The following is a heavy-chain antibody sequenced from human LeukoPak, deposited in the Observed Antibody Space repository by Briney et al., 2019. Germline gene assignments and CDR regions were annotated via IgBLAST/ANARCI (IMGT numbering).Heavy chain of an antibody. V-gene: IGHV3-30*04. Sequence: GGSLRLSCAASGFTFSSYAMHWVRQAPGKGLEWVAVISYDGSNKYYADSVKGRFTITRDNSKNTLYLQMNSLRAEDTAVYYCARDSYDYWGQGTLVTVSS. CDR2: ISYDGSNK. CDR1: GFTFSSYA. J-gene: IGHJ4*02. CDR3: ARDSYDY.